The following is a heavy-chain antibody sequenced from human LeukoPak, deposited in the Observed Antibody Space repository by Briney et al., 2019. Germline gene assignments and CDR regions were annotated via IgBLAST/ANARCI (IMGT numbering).Heavy chain of an antibody. J-gene: IGHJ4*02. V-gene: IGHV1-69*04. Sequence: SVKVSCKASGGTFSSYAISWVRQAPGQGLEWMGRIIPILGIANYAQKFQGRVTITADKSTSTAYMELSSLRSEDTAVYYCARETRMNYYDSSGYRALIDHWGQGTLVTVSS. CDR3: ARETRMNYYDSSGYRALIDH. D-gene: IGHD3-22*01. CDR2: IIPILGIA. CDR1: GGTFSSYA.